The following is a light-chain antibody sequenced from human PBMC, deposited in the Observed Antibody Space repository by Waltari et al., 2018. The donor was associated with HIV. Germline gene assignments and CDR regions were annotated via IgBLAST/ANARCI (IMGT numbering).Light chain of an antibody. CDR2: AAF. CDR1: QTISNY. CDR3: QQSYSALT. Sequence: DIQMTQSPSSLSASVGDRVTITCRASQTISNYLNWYQQKPGKAPKLLIYAAFSLQSGVPSRFSGSGSGTDFTLTITSLQPEDFATYYCQQSYSALTFGGGTKVEIK. V-gene: IGKV1-39*01. J-gene: IGKJ4*01.